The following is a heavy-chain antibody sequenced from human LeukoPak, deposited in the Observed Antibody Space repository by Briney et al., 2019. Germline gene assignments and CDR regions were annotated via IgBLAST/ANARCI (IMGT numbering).Heavy chain of an antibody. CDR2: IYYSTST. V-gene: IGHV4-59*01. CDR3: ARDHSSGWWYFDL. J-gene: IGHJ2*01. D-gene: IGHD6-19*01. CDR1: GGSISSYY. Sequence: KPSETLSLTCTVSGGSISSYYWSWIRQPPGKGLEWIGYIYYSTSTNHNPSLRSRVTISVDTSKNQFSLKLSSVTAADTAVYYCARDHSSGWWYFDLWGRGTLVTVSS.